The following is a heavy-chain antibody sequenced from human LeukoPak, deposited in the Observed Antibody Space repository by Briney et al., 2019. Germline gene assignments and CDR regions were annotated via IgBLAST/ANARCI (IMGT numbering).Heavy chain of an antibody. Sequence: GGSLRLSCAASGFTFSDYYMSWIRQAPGKGLEWVSYISSSGSTIYYADSVKGRFTISRDNAKNSLYLQMNSLRAEDTAVYYCARVSYQWLVSVSYYYYYMDVWGKGTTATISS. J-gene: IGHJ6*03. CDR2: ISSSGSTI. V-gene: IGHV3-11*04. CDR3: ARVSYQWLVSVSYYYYYMDV. D-gene: IGHD6-19*01. CDR1: GFTFSDYY.